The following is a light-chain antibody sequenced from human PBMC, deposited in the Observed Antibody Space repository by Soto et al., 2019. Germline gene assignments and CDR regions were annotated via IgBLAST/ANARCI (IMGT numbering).Light chain of an antibody. Sequence: IQLTQSPSSLSASVGDRVTITCRASQGISKYLAWYQQKPGKVPKLLIYAASTSQSGVPSRFSGSASGTDFTLTITGLQPDDFATYYCQNYNGPPWTFGQGTKVDIK. CDR1: QGISKY. V-gene: IGKV1-27*01. CDR2: AAS. J-gene: IGKJ1*01. CDR3: QNYNGPPWT.